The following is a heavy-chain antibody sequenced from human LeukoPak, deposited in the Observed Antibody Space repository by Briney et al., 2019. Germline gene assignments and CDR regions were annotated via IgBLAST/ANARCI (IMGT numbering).Heavy chain of an antibody. J-gene: IGHJ4*02. CDR3: ARSGGTYYEDY. V-gene: IGHV1-18*01. CDR1: GYTFTTYD. CDR2: ISGYNGNT. Sequence: ASVKVSCKASGYTFTTYDISWVRQAPGQGLEWMGWISGYNGNTNYAQKLQGRVTVTTDTSTSTAYMELRSLRSDDTAVYYCARSGGTYYEDYWGQGTLVTVSS. D-gene: IGHD1-26*01.